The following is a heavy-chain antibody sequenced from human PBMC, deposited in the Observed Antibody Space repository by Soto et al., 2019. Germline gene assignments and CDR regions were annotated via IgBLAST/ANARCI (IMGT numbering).Heavy chain of an antibody. D-gene: IGHD2-15*01. CDR3: AKDWVSGSSPY. J-gene: IGHJ4*02. CDR2: ISGSAGLT. Sequence: LRLSCTASGFTFSSHAMSWVRQAPGKQLEWVSAISGSAGLTFYADSVKGRFTISRDNSKNTLYLQMNSLSAEDTAVYYCAKDWVSGSSPYWGQGTLVTVSS. V-gene: IGHV3-23*01. CDR1: GFTFSSHA.